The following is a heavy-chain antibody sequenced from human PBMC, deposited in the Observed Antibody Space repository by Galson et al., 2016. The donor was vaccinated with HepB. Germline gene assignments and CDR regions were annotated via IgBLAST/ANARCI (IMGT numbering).Heavy chain of an antibody. CDR3: VKDWAWSADP. D-gene: IGHD2-8*02. CDR1: GFIFSDSA. V-gene: IGHV3-64D*09. Sequence: SLRLSCAASGFIFSDSAMHWVRQAPWKGLEYVSAITDNGGGTYYADSVRGRFTISRDNSNNTLFLQMSSLSVEDTAVYYCVKDWAWSADPWGQGTLVTVSS. J-gene: IGHJ5*02. CDR2: ITDNGGGT.